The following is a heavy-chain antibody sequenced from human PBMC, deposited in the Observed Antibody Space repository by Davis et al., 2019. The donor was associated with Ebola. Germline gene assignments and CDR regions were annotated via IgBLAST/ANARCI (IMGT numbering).Heavy chain of an antibody. CDR3: AREGGYSSGWPYFDN. J-gene: IGHJ4*02. CDR2: IIPILGPG. Sequence: AASVKVSCKASGGTFSSYAISWVRQAPGQGLEWMGGIIPILGPGNYGQKLQGRVTITADKSTNTAYMELSSLRYEATAVYYCAREGGYSSGWPYFDNWGQGTLVTVSS. D-gene: IGHD6-19*01. CDR1: GGTFSSYA. V-gene: IGHV1-69*06.